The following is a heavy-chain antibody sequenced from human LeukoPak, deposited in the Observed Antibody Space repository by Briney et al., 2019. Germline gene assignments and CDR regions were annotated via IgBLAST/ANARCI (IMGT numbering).Heavy chain of an antibody. D-gene: IGHD2-2*01. CDR2: INPNSGGT. V-gene: IGHV1-2*02. CDR3: ARVNCSSTSCYSPGYYYFGMDV. Sequence: ASVKVSFKASGYTFTGYYMHWVRQAPGQGLEWMGWINPNSGGTNYPQKFQGRVTITRDTSISTAYMELSRLRSDDTAVYYCARVNCSSTSCYSPGYYYFGMDVWGQGTTVTVSS. CDR1: GYTFTGYY. J-gene: IGHJ6*02.